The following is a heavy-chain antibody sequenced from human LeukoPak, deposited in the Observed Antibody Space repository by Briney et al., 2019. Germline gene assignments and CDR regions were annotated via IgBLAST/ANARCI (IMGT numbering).Heavy chain of an antibody. V-gene: IGHV3-30*02. J-gene: IGHJ4*02. D-gene: IGHD3-10*01. Sequence: GGSLRLSCAASGFTFSSYGMHWVRQAPGKGLEWVAFILYDGSNKYYADSVKGRFTISRDNSKNTLYMQMNSLRAEDTAVYYCAKESGRGPPVDYWGQGTLVTVSS. CDR2: ILYDGSNK. CDR1: GFTFSSYG. CDR3: AKESGRGPPVDY.